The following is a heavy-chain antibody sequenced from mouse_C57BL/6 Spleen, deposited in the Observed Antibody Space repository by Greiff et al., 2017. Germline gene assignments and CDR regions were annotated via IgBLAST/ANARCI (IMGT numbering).Heavy chain of an antibody. V-gene: IGHV5-4*01. D-gene: IGHD2-4*01. CDR3: ARGGYDYDVGCWFAY. CDR2: MSDGGSYT. CDR1: GFTFSSYA. J-gene: IGHJ3*01. Sequence: EVQRVESGGGLVKPGGSLKLSCAASGFTFSSYAMSWVRQTPEKRLEWVATMSDGGSYTYYPDNVKGRFTISRDNAKNNLYLQMSHLKSEDTAMYYCARGGYDYDVGCWFAYWGQGTLVTVSA.